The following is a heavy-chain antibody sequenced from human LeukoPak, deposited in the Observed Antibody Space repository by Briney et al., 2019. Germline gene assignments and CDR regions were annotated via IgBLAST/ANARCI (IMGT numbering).Heavy chain of an antibody. CDR1: GGSISSSSYY. D-gene: IGHD4-23*01. CDR3: ARQEDVYGGNRDYFDY. Sequence: SETLSLTCTVSGGSISSSSYYWGWIRQPPGKGLEWIGSIYYSGSTYYNPSLKSRVTISVDTSKNQFSLKLSSVTAADTAVYYCARQEDVYGGNRDYFDYWGQGTLVTVSS. V-gene: IGHV4-39*01. J-gene: IGHJ4*02. CDR2: IYYSGST.